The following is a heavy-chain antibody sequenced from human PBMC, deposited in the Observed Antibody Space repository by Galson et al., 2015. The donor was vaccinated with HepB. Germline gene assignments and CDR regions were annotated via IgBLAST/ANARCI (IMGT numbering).Heavy chain of an antibody. D-gene: IGHD6-13*01. J-gene: IGHJ4*02. CDR2: INAGNGNT. CDR3: ARDYQLGYIAAAGGLDY. V-gene: IGHV1-3*01. CDR1: GYTFTSYA. Sequence: SVKVSCKASGYTFTSYAMHWVRQAPGQRLEWMGWINAGNGNTKYSQKFQGRVTITRDTSASTAYMELSSLRSEDTAVYYCARDYQLGYIAAAGGLDYWGQGTLVTVSS.